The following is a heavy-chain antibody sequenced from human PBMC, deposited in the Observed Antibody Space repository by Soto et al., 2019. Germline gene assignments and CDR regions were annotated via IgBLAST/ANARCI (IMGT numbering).Heavy chain of an antibody. CDR3: ARDPSVYLKGIAVADCIHP. J-gene: IGHJ5*02. CDR1: GYTFTSYG. V-gene: IGHV1-18*01. D-gene: IGHD6-19*01. Sequence: ASVKVSCKASGYTFTSYGISWVRQAPGQGLEWMGWISAYNGNTNYAQKLQGRVTMTTDTSTSTAYMELRSLRSDDTAVYYCARDPSVYLKGIAVADCIHPWGQGILVTVSS. CDR2: ISAYNGNT.